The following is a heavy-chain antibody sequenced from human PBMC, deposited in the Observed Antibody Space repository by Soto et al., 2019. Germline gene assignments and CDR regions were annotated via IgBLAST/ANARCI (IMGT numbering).Heavy chain of an antibody. Sequence: SETLSLTCTVSGGSISSYYWSWIRQPAGKGLEWIGRIYTSGSTNYNPSLKSRVTMSVDTSKNQFSLKLSSVTAADTAVYYCAQGLPEYSGYDYGWFDPWGQGTLGTVST. V-gene: IGHV4-4*07. CDR1: GGSISSYY. CDR3: AQGLPEYSGYDYGWFDP. J-gene: IGHJ5*02. CDR2: IYTSGST. D-gene: IGHD5-12*01.